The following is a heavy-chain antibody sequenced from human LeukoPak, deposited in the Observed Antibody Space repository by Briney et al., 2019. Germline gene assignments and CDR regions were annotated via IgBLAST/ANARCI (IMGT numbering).Heavy chain of an antibody. CDR1: GLTFSSYG. J-gene: IGHJ5*02. V-gene: IGHV3-30*03. CDR3: ARATAGTTRGEGNWFDP. Sequence: GGSLRLSCAASGLTFSSYGMHCVRQAPGKGLEWVAVISYDGSNKYYADSVKGRFTISRDNSKNTLYLQMNSLRAEDTAVYYCARATAGTTRGEGNWFDPWGQGTLVTVSS. D-gene: IGHD1-7*01. CDR2: ISYDGSNK.